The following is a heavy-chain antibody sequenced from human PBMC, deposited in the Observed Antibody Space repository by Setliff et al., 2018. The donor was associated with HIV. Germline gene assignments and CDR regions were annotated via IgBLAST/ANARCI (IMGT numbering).Heavy chain of an antibody. J-gene: IGHJ6*03. D-gene: IGHD3-16*01. CDR1: GDSIISYY. CDR2: FYYDGSA. CDR3: SRDPVSSFYNYKFLDT. Sequence: SETLSLTCTISGDSIISYYWNWVRQPPGRGLEWIGYFYYDGSAKYNPSLKSRVAISAGTSKYQFSLTLRSVTAADTAVYYCSRDPVSSFYNYKFLDTWGKGTTGTVS. V-gene: IGHV4-59*01.